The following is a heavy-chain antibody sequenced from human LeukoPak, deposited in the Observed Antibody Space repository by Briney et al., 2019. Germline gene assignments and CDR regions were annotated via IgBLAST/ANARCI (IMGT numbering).Heavy chain of an antibody. CDR2: INTNTGNP. V-gene: IGHV7-4-1*02. J-gene: IGHJ6*02. D-gene: IGHD5-18*01. CDR1: GYTFTSYA. Sequence: GASVKVSCKASGYTFTSYAMNWVRQAPGQGLEWMGWINTNTGNPTYAQGFTGRFVFSLDTSVSTAYLQISSLKAEDTAVYYCARDREVDTAMVSYYYYGMDVWGQGTTVTVSS. CDR3: ARDREVDTAMVSYYYYGMDV.